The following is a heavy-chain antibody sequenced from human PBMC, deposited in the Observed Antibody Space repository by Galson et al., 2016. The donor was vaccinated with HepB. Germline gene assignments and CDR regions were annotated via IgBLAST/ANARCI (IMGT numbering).Heavy chain of an antibody. CDR2: IYSGGST. V-gene: IGHV3-53*01. D-gene: IGHD5-24*01. Sequence: SLRLSCAASGFTVSSNYMSWVRQAPGKGLEWVSLIYSGGSTYYADSVKGRFTISRDNSKNTVYPQMNTLRAEDTAVYYCARRWKEMATITDAFDIWGQGTMVTVSS. CDR3: ARRWKEMATITDAFDI. CDR1: GFTVSSNY. J-gene: IGHJ3*02.